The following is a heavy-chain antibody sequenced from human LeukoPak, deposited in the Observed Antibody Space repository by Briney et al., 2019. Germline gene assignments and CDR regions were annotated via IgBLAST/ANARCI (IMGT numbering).Heavy chain of an antibody. J-gene: IGHJ4*02. CDR3: ARDGITRIDY. CDR1: GGSISSGGYY. CDR2: IYYSGST. D-gene: IGHD1-7*01. Sequence: SETLSLTCTVSGGSISSGGYYWSWIRQHPGRGLEWIGYIYYSGSTYYNPSLKGRVTISVDTSKNQFSLKLSSVTAADTAVYYCARDGITRIDYWGQGTLVTVSS. V-gene: IGHV4-31*03.